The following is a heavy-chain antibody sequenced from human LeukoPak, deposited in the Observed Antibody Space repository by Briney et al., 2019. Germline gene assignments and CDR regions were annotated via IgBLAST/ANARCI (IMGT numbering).Heavy chain of an antibody. CDR1: GVTFSSYA. Sequence: PGGTLRLSCAASGVTFSSYAMHWVRQAPGKGLEWVAVISYDGSNKYYAASVKGRFTISRDNSKNTLYLQMNSLRAEDTAVYYCARVSENLAVAGTRYFDYWGQGTLGTGSS. CDR3: ARVSENLAVAGTRYFDY. D-gene: IGHD6-19*01. V-gene: IGHV3-30-3*01. CDR2: ISYDGSNK. J-gene: IGHJ4*02.